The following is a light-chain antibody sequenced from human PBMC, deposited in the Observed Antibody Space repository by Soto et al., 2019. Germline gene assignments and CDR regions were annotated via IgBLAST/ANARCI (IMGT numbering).Light chain of an antibody. CDR1: QSISVH. Sequence: DIKMTQSPSSLSAFVGDTVTITCRASQSISVHLNWYQQKPGKVPKLLIYAASNLQSGVPLRFSGSGSETDFALTISSLQPEDFATYYCQQSYITPYTFGQGTKLEIK. CDR2: AAS. V-gene: IGKV1-39*01. CDR3: QQSYITPYT. J-gene: IGKJ2*01.